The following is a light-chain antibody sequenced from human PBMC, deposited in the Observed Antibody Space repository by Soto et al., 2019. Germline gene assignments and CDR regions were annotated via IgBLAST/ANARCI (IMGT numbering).Light chain of an antibody. CDR2: GAS. J-gene: IGKJ1*01. V-gene: IGKV3-20*01. CDR1: QSVSNNY. Sequence: EIVLTQSPGTLSLSPGERATLSCRASQSVSNNYLAWYQQKPGQDPRLLIYGASNRATGIQDRFSGSGSRTYFTLTISRLEPEDFAVYYCQQYGSSGTFGQGTKVEIK. CDR3: QQYGSSGT.